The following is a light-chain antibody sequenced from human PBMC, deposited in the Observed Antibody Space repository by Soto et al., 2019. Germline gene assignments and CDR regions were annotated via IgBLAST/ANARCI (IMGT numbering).Light chain of an antibody. CDR2: DVS. J-gene: IGLJ1*01. V-gene: IGLV2-14*01. CDR3: SPYTSRRPLYV. Sequence: QSALTQPASVSGSPGQSITISCTGTSSDVGGYNYVSWYQQHPGKAPKFMIYDVSNRPSGVSNRFSGSKSGNTASLTISGLQAEDEADYYFSPYTSRRPLYVFGAGTKLTVL. CDR1: SSDVGGYNY.